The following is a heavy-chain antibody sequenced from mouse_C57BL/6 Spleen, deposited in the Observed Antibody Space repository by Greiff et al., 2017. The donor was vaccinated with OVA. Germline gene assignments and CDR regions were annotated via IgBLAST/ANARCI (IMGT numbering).Heavy chain of an antibody. Sequence: EVHLVESGGDLVKPGGSLKLSCAASGFTFSSYGMSWVRQTPEKRLEWVATISSGGSYTYYPDSVKGRFTISRDNAKNTLYLQMSSLKSEDTAMYYCASHHYDGRMDYWGQGTSVTVSS. CDR3: ASHHYDGRMDY. J-gene: IGHJ4*01. CDR1: GFTFSSYG. CDR2: ISSGGSYT. D-gene: IGHD1-2*01. V-gene: IGHV5-6*01.